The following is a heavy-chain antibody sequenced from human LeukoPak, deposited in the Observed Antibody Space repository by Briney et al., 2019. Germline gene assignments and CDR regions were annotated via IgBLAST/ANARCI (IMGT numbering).Heavy chain of an antibody. D-gene: IGHD3-22*01. V-gene: IGHV4-59*12. J-gene: IGHJ4*02. CDR3: ARSRSLSRNNYYDSSGYFDY. CDR2: IYYSGST. CDR1: GGSISSYY. Sequence: SETLSLTCTVSGGSISSYYWSWIRQPPGKGLEWIGYIYYSGSTYYNPSLKSRVTISVDTSKNQFSLKLSSVTAADTAVYYCARSRSLSRNNYYDSSGYFDYWGQGTLVTVSS.